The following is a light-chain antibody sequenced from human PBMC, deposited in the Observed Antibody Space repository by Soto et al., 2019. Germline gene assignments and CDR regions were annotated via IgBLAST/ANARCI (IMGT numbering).Light chain of an antibody. CDR2: GAS. Sequence: EIVMTQSPATLSVSPGERATLSCRASQSVNSNLAWYQRKPGQAPRLLIYGASTRATGIPARFSGSGSGTEFALNISSLHSEDFAVYYCQQYDNWPPWTFGQGTKVEIK. V-gene: IGKV3-15*01. CDR1: QSVNSN. CDR3: QQYDNWPPWT. J-gene: IGKJ1*01.